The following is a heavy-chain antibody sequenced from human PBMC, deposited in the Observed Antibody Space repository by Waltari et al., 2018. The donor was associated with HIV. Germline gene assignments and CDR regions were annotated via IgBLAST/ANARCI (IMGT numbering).Heavy chain of an antibody. V-gene: IGHV1-2*02. Sequence: QVQLVQSGAEVKKPGASVKVSCKASGYTFTGYYIHWVRQAPGQGLEWMGCNNPNSGGTNYAQKVQGRVTMTRDTSTSTSYMELNRLRSDETAVYYCARGIRLVWGQGTLVTVSS. J-gene: IGHJ4*02. D-gene: IGHD1-20*01. CDR1: GYTFTGYY. CDR2: NNPNSGGT. CDR3: ARGIRLV.